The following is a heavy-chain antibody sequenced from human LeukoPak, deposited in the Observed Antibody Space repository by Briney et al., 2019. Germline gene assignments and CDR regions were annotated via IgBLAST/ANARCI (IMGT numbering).Heavy chain of an antibody. V-gene: IGHV3-30*18. Sequence: PGGSLRLSCAASGFTFSSYGMHWVRQAPGKGLEWVAVISYDGSNKYYADSVKGRFTISRDNSKNTLYLQMNSLRAEDTAVYYCAKDLWFGESSPFDYWGQGTLATVSS. D-gene: IGHD3-10*01. CDR2: ISYDGSNK. CDR3: AKDLWFGESSPFDY. CDR1: GFTFSSYG. J-gene: IGHJ4*02.